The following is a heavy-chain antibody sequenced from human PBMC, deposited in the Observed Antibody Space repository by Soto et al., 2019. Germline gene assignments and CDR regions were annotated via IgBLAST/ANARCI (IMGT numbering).Heavy chain of an antibody. Sequence: SETLSLTCAVYGGSFSGYYWSWIRQPPGKGLEWIGEINHSGSTNYNPSLKSRVTISVDTSKNQFSLKLSSVTAADTAVYYCARGGYCSSTSCQLAHWFDPWGQGTLVPVSS. CDR1: GGSFSGYY. CDR2: INHSGST. D-gene: IGHD2-2*01. J-gene: IGHJ5*02. CDR3: ARGGYCSSTSCQLAHWFDP. V-gene: IGHV4-34*01.